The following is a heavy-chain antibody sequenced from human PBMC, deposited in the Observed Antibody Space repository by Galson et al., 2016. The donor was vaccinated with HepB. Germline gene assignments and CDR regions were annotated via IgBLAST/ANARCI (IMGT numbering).Heavy chain of an antibody. J-gene: IGHJ4*02. CDR2: ISGSGGST. CDR1: GFALGGYA. D-gene: IGHD3-9*01. V-gene: IGHV3-23*01. CDR3: AKGFGATYYDILTGNDG. Sequence: SLRLSCAASGFALGGYAMSWVRQAPGKGLEWVSGISGSGGSTYYADSVKGRFSISRDNLKNTVDLQMNSLRAADTAVYYCAKGFGATYYDILTGNDGWGQGTLVTVSS.